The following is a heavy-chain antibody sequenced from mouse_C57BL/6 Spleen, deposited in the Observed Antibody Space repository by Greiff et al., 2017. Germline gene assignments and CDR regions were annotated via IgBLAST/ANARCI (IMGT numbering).Heavy chain of an antibody. Sequence: EVQGVESGEGLVKPGGSLKLSCAASGFTFSSYAMSWVRQTPEKRLEWVAYISSGGDYIYYGDTVKGRFTIARDNARNTLYLQMSSLKSEDTAMYYCTRDGGYYGNPWFAYWGQGTLVTVSA. CDR2: ISSGGDYI. J-gene: IGHJ3*01. CDR1: GFTFSSYA. V-gene: IGHV5-9-1*02. CDR3: TRDGGYYGNPWFAY. D-gene: IGHD2-1*01.